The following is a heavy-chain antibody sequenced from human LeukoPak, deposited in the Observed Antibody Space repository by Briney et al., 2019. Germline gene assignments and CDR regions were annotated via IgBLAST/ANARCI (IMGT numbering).Heavy chain of an antibody. J-gene: IGHJ4*02. CDR1: GYTFTSYA. Sequence: ASVKVSCEASGYTFTSYAMNWVRQAPGQGLEWMGWISGYNGNTDYVQKFQGRVTMTTDTSTNTAHMELGSLRSDDTAVYYCVRDVRFFDSSGYPGYWGQGTLVTVSS. V-gene: IGHV1-18*01. CDR3: VRDVRFFDSSGYPGY. D-gene: IGHD3-22*01. CDR2: ISGYNGNT.